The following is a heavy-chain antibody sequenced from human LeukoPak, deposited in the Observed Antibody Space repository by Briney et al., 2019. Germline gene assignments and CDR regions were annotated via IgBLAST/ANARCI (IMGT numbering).Heavy chain of an antibody. CDR1: GGSISSSSYY. J-gene: IGHJ6*03. Sequence: SETLSLTCTVSGGSISSSSYYWGWIRQPPGKGLEWIMRIYYSTNTYYNPSLKLRATISVDTSKNQFSPKLSSVTAADTAVYYCARIPDIVVVPAGYYYYYYMDVWGKGTTVTVSS. V-gene: IGHV4-39*01. CDR3: ARIPDIVVVPAGYYYYYYMDV. D-gene: IGHD2-2*01. CDR2: IYYSTNT.